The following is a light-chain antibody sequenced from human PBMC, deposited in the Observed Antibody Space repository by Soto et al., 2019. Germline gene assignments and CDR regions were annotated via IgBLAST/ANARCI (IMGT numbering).Light chain of an antibody. CDR1: ESVSSN. J-gene: IGKJ1*01. Sequence: EIGMTQSPATLSVSPGERATLSCRASESVSSNLAWYQQIPGQAPRLLIYGASTRATGIPDRFGGSGSGTEFTLTISSLQSEDFAVYYCQQYINWPPWTFGQGTKVEIK. CDR2: GAS. V-gene: IGKV3-15*01. CDR3: QQYINWPPWT.